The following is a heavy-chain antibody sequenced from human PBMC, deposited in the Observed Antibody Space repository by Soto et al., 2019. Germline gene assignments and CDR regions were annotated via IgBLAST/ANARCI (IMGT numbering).Heavy chain of an antibody. J-gene: IGHJ4*02. CDR3: ATSLHHYDKAY. CDR1: GFTFSDYY. D-gene: IGHD3-22*01. V-gene: IGHV3-11*05. Sequence: QVQLVESGGGLVKPGGSLRLSCAVSGFTFSDYYMNWIRQTPGKGLEWVSYIGTDSNYRTYADSVKGRFTVSRDNARNSLYLQMNSLRAEDTAVYYCATSLHHYDKAYWGQGTLVTVSS. CDR2: IGTDSNYR.